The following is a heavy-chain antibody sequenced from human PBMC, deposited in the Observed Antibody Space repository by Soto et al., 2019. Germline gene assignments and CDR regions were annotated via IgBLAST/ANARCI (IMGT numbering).Heavy chain of an antibody. CDR1: TFSFSSFW. CDR3: VRGHHGLEV. CDR2: INEDGSET. V-gene: IGHV3-7*04. Sequence: EVQLVESGGGLVQPGGSLRLSCTSSTFSFSSFWMSWVRQAPGQGLEWVAYINEDGSETHSVDSMKGRFTISRDNAKNSLLLQMNSLRAEDTATYYCVRGHHGLEVWGQGTTVTVSS. J-gene: IGHJ6*02.